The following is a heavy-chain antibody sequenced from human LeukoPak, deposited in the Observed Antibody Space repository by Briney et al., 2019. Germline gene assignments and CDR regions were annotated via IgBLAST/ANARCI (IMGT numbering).Heavy chain of an antibody. CDR2: ISERGGST. Sequence: PGGSLRLSCVVSGISLSNYAMTWVRQAPGKGLEWVSYISERGGSTTYADSVKGRFTISRDNARNTLYLQMNSLRAEDTAVYYCARDGFLGPVTAYLDYWGQGTPVTVSS. CDR1: GISLSNYA. J-gene: IGHJ4*02. CDR3: ARDGFLGPVTAYLDY. V-gene: IGHV3-23*01. D-gene: IGHD2-21*02.